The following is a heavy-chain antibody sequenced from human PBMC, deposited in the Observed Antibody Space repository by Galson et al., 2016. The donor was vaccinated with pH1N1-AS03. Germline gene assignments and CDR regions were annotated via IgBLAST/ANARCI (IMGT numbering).Heavy chain of an antibody. CDR2: IIPILGIP. J-gene: IGHJ4*02. D-gene: IGHD3-22*01. CDR1: GGTFSSYA. V-gene: IGHV1-69*04. Sequence: SVKVSCKASGGTFSSYAISWVRQAPGQGLEWMGRIIPILGIPNYTQKLQGRVTITADESTTTAYMELSSLTSEDTAVYYCAPTNYYDNVGYYYYWGQGTLVTVSS. CDR3: APTNYYDNVGYYYY.